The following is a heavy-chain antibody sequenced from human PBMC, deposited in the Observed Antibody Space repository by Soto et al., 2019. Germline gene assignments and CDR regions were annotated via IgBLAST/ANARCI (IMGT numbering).Heavy chain of an antibody. J-gene: IGHJ3*02. CDR1: GFTFSSYG. CDR2: IWYDGSNK. Sequence: GGSLRLSCAASGFTFSSYGMHWVRQAPGKGLEWVAVIWYDGSNKYYADSVKGRFTISRDNSKSTLYLQMNSLRAEDTAVYYCARDGGATVLFAFDIWGQGTMVTVSS. D-gene: IGHD3-16*02. CDR3: ARDGGATVLFAFDI. V-gene: IGHV3-33*01.